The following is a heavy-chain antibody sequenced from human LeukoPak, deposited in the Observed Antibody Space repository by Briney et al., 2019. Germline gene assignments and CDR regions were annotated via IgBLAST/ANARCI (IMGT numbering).Heavy chain of an antibody. J-gene: IGHJ4*02. CDR2: ISSSSNI. V-gene: IGHV3-21*01. CDR3: ARRSGSYYAFDY. Sequence: GGSLRLSCATSGFTFSSYSMNWVRQAPGKGLEWVSFISSSSNIYYADSVKGRFTISRDNAKNSLYLQMNSLRAEDTAVYYCARRSGSYYAFDYRGQGTLVTVSS. CDR1: GFTFSSYS. D-gene: IGHD3-10*01.